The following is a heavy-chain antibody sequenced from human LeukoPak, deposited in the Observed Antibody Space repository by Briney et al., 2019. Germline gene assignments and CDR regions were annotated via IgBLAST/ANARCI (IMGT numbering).Heavy chain of an antibody. J-gene: IGHJ5*02. CDR3: AKGAYSDVVVVAAWSDP. D-gene: IGHD2-15*01. Sequence: GGSLRLSCAASGFTFSSYAMHWVRQAPGKGLEWVSAISGSGGSTYYADSVKGRFTISRDNSKNTLYLQMNSLRAEDTAVYYCAKGAYSDVVVVAAWSDPWGQGTLVTVSS. CDR1: GFTFSSYA. V-gene: IGHV3-23*01. CDR2: ISGSGGST.